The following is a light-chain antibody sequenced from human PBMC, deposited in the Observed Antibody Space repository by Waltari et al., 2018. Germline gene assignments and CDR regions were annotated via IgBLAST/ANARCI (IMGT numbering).Light chain of an antibody. CDR2: EAS. V-gene: IGKV3-20*01. Sequence: EIVLTQSPGTLSLSPGERATLSCRASQNICRYLVWYQQKPGQPPRLLIDEASRRATGIPDRFSGSGSGTDFSLTISRLEPEDFAVYYCQNHERLPATFGQGTKVEIK. J-gene: IGKJ1*01. CDR3: QNHERLPAT. CDR1: QNICRY.